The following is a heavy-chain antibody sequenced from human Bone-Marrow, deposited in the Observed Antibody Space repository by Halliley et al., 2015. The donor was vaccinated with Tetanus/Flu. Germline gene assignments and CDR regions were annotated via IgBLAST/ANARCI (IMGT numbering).Heavy chain of an antibody. V-gene: IGHV3-49*04. J-gene: IGHJ4*02. CDR2: IRGKAYGGAT. CDR1: GFTFADYA. Sequence: SLRLSCSTSGFTFADYAMSWVRQAPGKGLEWVGIIRGKAYGGATEYAASVKGRFTTSRDDSKSIAYLHMNSLKPEDTAVYYCTRDLYWGQGTLVTVSS. CDR3: TRDLY.